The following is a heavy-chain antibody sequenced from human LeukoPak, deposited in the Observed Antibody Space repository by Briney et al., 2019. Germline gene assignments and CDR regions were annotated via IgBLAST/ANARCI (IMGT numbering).Heavy chain of an antibody. CDR2: ISGSGNKT. D-gene: IGHD3-10*01. Sequence: PGGSLRLSCAASGFTFSHFAMSWVRQALGKGLHWVSTISGSGNKTYDADSVKGRFTISRDNSKNTLYLQMTGLRAEDTAVYYCAKLKRVGIAPFDDWGQGTLVTVSS. CDR3: AKLKRVGIAPFDD. V-gene: IGHV3-23*01. J-gene: IGHJ4*02. CDR1: GFTFSHFA.